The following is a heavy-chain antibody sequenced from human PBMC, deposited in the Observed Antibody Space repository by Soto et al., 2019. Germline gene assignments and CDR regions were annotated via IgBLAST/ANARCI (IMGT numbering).Heavy chain of an antibody. Sequence: GESLKISCKGSGYSFTSYWIGWVRQMPGKGLEWMGIIYPGDSDTRYSPSFQGQVTISADKSISTAYLQWSSLKASDTAMYYCARHGIDYYDSSGYSGLGMDVWGQGTTVTVS. D-gene: IGHD3-22*01. CDR1: GYSFTSYW. CDR3: ARHGIDYYDSSGYSGLGMDV. J-gene: IGHJ6*02. V-gene: IGHV5-51*01. CDR2: IYPGDSDT.